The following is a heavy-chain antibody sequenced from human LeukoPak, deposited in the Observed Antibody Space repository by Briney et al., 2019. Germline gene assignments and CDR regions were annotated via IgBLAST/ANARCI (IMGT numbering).Heavy chain of an antibody. V-gene: IGHV4-30-2*01. J-gene: IGHJ4*02. CDR1: GGSISSGGYY. CDR2: IYHSGST. D-gene: IGHD6-6*01. Sequence: PSQTLSLTCTVSGGSISSGGYYWSWIRQPPGKGLEWIGYIYHSGSTYYNPSLKSRVTISVDRSKNQFSLKLSSVTAADTAVYYCAREGGQLADYWGQGTLVTVSS. CDR3: AREGGQLADY.